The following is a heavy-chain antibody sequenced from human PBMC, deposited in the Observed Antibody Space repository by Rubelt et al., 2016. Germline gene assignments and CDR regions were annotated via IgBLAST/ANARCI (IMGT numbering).Heavy chain of an antibody. J-gene: IGHJ6*02. V-gene: IGHV3-7*03. D-gene: IGHD5-12*01. Sequence: LQLQESGPGLVKPSETLSLTCTVSGGSISSSSYYWGWIRQPPGKGLEWVANIKQDGSEKYYVDSLEGRFTISGDNAKTSLYLQMNSLRAEDTAVYYCARVSIVATIFYGMDVWGQGTTVTVSS. CDR1: GGSISSSSYY. CDR2: IKQDGSEK. CDR3: ARVSIVATIFYGMDV.